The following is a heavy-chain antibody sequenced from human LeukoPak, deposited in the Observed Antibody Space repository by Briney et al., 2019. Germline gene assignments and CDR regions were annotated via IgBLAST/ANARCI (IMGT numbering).Heavy chain of an antibody. Sequence: GGSLRLSCAASGFTFSSYGMHWVRQAPGKGLEWVAFIRYDGSNKYYADSVKGRFTISRDNSKNTLYLQMNSLRAEDTAVYYCARAGSSGWYTVSYYYGMDVWGQGTTVTVSS. J-gene: IGHJ6*02. CDR2: IRYDGSNK. D-gene: IGHD6-19*01. CDR1: GFTFSSYG. CDR3: ARAGSSGWYTVSYYYGMDV. V-gene: IGHV3-30*02.